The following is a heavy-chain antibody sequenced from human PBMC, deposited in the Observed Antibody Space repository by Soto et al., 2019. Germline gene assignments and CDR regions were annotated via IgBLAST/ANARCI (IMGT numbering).Heavy chain of an antibody. V-gene: IGHV1-46*03. CDR3: ASVARGVVVAAIFSYYYDMDV. CDR1: RDTYTCHY. CDR2: INTSGGST. Sequence: SVKPCCKACRDTYTCHYMRWACHSPGQELEWMGIINTSGGSTSYAQKFEGRVTMTRDTSTSTVYMELSSLRSEDTAVYYCASVARGVVVAAIFSYYYDMDVWGKGTMVTVSS. D-gene: IGHD2-15*01. J-gene: IGHJ6*03.